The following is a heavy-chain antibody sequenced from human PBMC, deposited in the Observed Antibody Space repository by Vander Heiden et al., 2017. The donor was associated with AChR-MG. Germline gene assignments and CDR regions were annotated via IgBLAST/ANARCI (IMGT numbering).Heavy chain of an antibody. CDR3: ARRGTTFFDY. CDR2: IYPGDSDT. CDR1: GYRFTSYC. Sequence: EVQLVQSGAEAIKPGEALKLSCKDSGYRFTSYCIGWVRQMPGKGLAWMGIIYPGDSDTRYSPSFQGQVTISADKSISTAYLQWSSLKASDTAMYYCARRGTTFFDYWGQGTLVTVSS. V-gene: IGHV5-51*01. D-gene: IGHD3-16*01. J-gene: IGHJ4*02.